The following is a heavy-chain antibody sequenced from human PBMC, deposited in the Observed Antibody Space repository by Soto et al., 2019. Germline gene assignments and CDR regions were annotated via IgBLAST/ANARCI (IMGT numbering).Heavy chain of an antibody. V-gene: IGHV1-69*08. Sequence: QVQLVQSGAEVKKPGSSVKVSCKASGGTFSSYTISWVRQAPGQGLEWMGRIIPILGIANYAQKFQGRVTITADKSTSTAYMELSSLRSEDTAVYYCARERQYYYGSGSYYGDAFDIWAKGQWSPSLQ. CDR2: IIPILGIA. CDR3: ARERQYYYGSGSYYGDAFDI. CDR1: GGTFSSYT. J-gene: IGHJ3*02. D-gene: IGHD3-10*01.